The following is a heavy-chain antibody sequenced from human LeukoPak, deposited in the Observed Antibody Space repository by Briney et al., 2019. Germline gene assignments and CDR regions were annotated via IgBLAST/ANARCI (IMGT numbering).Heavy chain of an antibody. Sequence: GGSLRLSCAASGFTFDDYGMSWVRQAPGKGLEWVSGINWNGGSTGYADSVKGRFTISRDNAKNSLYLQMNSLRAEDTALYHCARVGDCSSTSCSGGMDVWGQGTTVTVSS. V-gene: IGHV3-20*01. D-gene: IGHD2-2*01. CDR2: INWNGGST. CDR3: ARVGDCSSTSCSGGMDV. CDR1: GFTFDDYG. J-gene: IGHJ6*02.